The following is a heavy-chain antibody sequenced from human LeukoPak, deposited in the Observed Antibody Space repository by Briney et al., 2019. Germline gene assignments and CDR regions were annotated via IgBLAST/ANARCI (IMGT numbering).Heavy chain of an antibody. V-gene: IGHV1-46*01. CDR2: ININGGGT. D-gene: IGHD5-18*01. J-gene: IGHJ4*02. CDR3: ARDRLTGYPTPYFDY. CDR1: GYTFTTYY. Sequence: ASVKVSCKASGYTFTTYYMHWGRQAPGQGLEWMGIININGGGTDYAQKFQGRVTMTRDISTTTVYMELSSLRPEDTAVYYCARDRLTGYPTPYFDYWGQGTLVTVSS.